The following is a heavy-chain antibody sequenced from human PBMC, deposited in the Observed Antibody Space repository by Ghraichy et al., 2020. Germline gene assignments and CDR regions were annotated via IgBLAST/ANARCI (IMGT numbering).Heavy chain of an antibody. CDR2: ISGGGDST. J-gene: IGHJ4*02. V-gene: IGHV3-23*01. CDR1: GFTFTRYA. D-gene: IGHD3-22*01. Sequence: LSLTCAASGFTFTRYAMSWVRQAPGKGLEWVSAISGGGDSTNYADSVKGRFTISRDNSRYTLYLGMNSLRVEDTATYYCAKKKDSSGYFNEWGQGTLVTVSS. CDR3: AKKKDSSGYFNE.